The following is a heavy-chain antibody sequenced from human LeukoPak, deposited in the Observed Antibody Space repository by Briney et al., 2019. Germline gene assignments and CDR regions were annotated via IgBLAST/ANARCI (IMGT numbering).Heavy chain of an antibody. CDR2: IYYSGST. V-gene: IGHV4-39*07. CDR1: GGSISSSSYY. D-gene: IGHD6-13*01. CDR3: ARHVTYGSSWPYLDY. Sequence: SETLSLTCTVSGGSISSSSYYWGWIRQPPGKGLEWIGSIYYSGSTYYNPSLKSRVTISVDTSKNQFSLKLSSVTAADTAVYYCARHVTYGSSWPYLDYWGQGTLVTVSS. J-gene: IGHJ4*02.